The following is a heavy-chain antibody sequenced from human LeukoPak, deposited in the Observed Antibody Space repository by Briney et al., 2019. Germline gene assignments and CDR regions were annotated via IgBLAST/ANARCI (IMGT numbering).Heavy chain of an antibody. CDR3: ARYDNSGYYHFDY. V-gene: IGHV4-59*08. CDR2: ISYGGST. CDR1: GGSISSDS. D-gene: IGHD3-22*01. J-gene: IGHJ4*02. Sequence: SQTLSLTCTVSGGSISSDSWSWIRQPPGKGLEWIGYISYGGSTNYNPSLKSRVTISVDTSKNQFSLNLSSVTAADTAVYYCARYDNSGYYHFDYWGPGNLVTVSS.